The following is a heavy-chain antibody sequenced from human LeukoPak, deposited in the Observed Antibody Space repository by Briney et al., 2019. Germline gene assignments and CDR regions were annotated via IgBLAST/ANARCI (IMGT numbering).Heavy chain of an antibody. CDR3: ARVPTEGGFSGSYHLTSYYFDY. J-gene: IGHJ4*02. CDR2: IIPIFGTA. D-gene: IGHD1-26*01. V-gene: IGHV1-69*13. Sequence: SVKVSCKASGGTFSSYAISWVRQAPGQGLEWMGGIIPIFGTANYAQKFQGRVTITADESTSTAYMELSSLGSEDTAVYYCARVPTEGGFSGSYHLTSYYFDYWGQGTLVTVSS. CDR1: GGTFSSYA.